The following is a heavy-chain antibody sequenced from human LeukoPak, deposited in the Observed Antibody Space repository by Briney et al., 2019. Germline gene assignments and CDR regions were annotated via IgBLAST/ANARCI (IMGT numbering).Heavy chain of an antibody. CDR1: GGSISSGGYS. CDR2: IYHSGST. CDR3: ARVRNYYDTSGYYALDS. Sequence: PSETLSLTCAVSGGSISSGGYSWSWIRQPPGKGLEWIGYIYHSGSTYYNPSLKSRVTISVDTSKNQFSLRLSSVTATDTAVYYCARVRNYYDTSGYYALDSWGQGTLVTVSS. J-gene: IGHJ4*02. V-gene: IGHV4-30-2*01. D-gene: IGHD3-22*01.